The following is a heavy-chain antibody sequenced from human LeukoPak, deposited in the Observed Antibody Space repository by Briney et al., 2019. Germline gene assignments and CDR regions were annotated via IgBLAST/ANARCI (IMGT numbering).Heavy chain of an antibody. CDR1: GGSISSYY. CDR2: IYTSGAT. D-gene: IGHD1-26*01. CDR3: ARDARILGTPWSYFYMDV. V-gene: IGHV4-4*07. J-gene: IGHJ6*03. Sequence: SETLSLTCSVSGGSISSYYWSWVRRPAGKRLEWIGRIYTSGATDYNPSLNSRVTLSVDLSKNQISLKLSSVTAADPAVYYCARDARILGTPWSYFYMDVWGKGTTVTVSS.